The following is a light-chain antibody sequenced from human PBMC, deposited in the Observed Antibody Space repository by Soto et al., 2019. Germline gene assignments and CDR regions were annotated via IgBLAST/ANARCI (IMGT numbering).Light chain of an antibody. CDR2: DNN. V-gene: IGLV1-51*01. Sequence: QSVLTQPPSVSAAPGEKVTISCSGSSSNIGNNYVSWYQQFPGMPPKLLIYDNNQRPSGIPDRFSGSKSGTSATLGITGLPTGDEADFYCSTWDNSLNDGVFGGGTKLTVL. CDR3: STWDNSLNDGV. J-gene: IGLJ2*01. CDR1: SSNIGNNY.